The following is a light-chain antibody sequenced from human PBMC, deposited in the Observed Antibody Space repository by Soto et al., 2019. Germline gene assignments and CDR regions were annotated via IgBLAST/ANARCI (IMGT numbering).Light chain of an antibody. CDR3: QQYGSTPPLT. CDR1: QRISSSY. CDR2: TAS. J-gene: IGKJ4*01. V-gene: IGKV3-20*01. Sequence: EIVLMQSPGTLSLSPGERATLSCRASQRISSSYLAWYQQKPGQAPRLLIYTASSRATGIPDRFSGSGSGTDFTLTISRLEPEDFALYYCQQYGSTPPLTFGGGTKVEIK.